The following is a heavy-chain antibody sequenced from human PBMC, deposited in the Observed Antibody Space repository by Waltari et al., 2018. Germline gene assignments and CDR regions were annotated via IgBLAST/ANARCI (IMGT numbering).Heavy chain of an antibody. Sequence: QVQLQESGPGLVKPSETLSLTCVVSGYSISSGYYWGWIRQPPGKGLEWIGSIYHSWNTYYNPFLKSRVTISVNTSKNQFSLKLSSVTAADTAVYYCARDLDCTGGVCYTTIPNWFDPWGQGTLVTVSS. CDR1: GYSISSGYY. V-gene: IGHV4-38-2*02. CDR2: IYHSWNT. CDR3: ARDLDCTGGVCYTTIPNWFDP. J-gene: IGHJ5*02. D-gene: IGHD2-8*02.